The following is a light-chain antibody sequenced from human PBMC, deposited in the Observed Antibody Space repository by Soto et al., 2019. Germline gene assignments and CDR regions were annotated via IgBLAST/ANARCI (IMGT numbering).Light chain of an antibody. CDR1: SSDVGSYNY. V-gene: IGLV2-11*01. Sequence: QSALTQPRSVSGSPVQSVTISCTGTSSDVGSYNYVSWYQQHPGKAPKLMIYDVSKRPSGVPDRFSGSKSGNTASLTISGLQAEDEADYYCCSYAGSYTLYVFGTGTKLTVL. CDR2: DVS. J-gene: IGLJ1*01. CDR3: CSYAGSYTLYV.